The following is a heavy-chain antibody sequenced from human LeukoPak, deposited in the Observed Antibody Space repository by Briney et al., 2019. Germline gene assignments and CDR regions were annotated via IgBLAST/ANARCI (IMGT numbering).Heavy chain of an antibody. CDR1: GFTFNNYA. Sequence: GGSLRLSCAASGFTFNNYAMTWVRQASGKGLEWVSIISDRGDSTYYADSVKGRFTISRDNSKNTLYLQMSSLRAEDTAVYYCAKYQNRPYYRYPMDVWGQGTTVTVSS. CDR3: AKYQNRPYYRYPMDV. J-gene: IGHJ6*02. D-gene: IGHD2-2*01. V-gene: IGHV3-23*01. CDR2: ISDRGDST.